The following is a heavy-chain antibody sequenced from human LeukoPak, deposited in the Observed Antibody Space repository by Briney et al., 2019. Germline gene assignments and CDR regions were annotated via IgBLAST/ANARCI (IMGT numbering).Heavy chain of an antibody. CDR2: ISSGSSTI. CDR1: GFTFSSYS. CDR3: AKDLVGYYDSSGYYPTVD. Sequence: GGSLRLSCAASGFTFSSYSMNWVRQAPGKGLEWVSYISSGSSTIYYADSVKGRFTISRDNAKNSLYLQMNSLRAEDTAVYYCAKDLVGYYDSSGYYPTVDWGQGTLVTVSS. D-gene: IGHD3-22*01. J-gene: IGHJ4*02. V-gene: IGHV3-48*01.